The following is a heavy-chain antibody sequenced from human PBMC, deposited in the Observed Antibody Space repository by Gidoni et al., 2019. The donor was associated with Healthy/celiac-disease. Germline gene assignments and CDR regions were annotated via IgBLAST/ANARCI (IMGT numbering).Heavy chain of an antibody. Sequence: QVQLVQPGAEVKKPGSSVTVSCKASGGTFSSYAISWVRQAPGQGLEWMGGIIPIVGTANYAQKFQGRVTITADESTSTAYMELSSLRSEDTAVYYCARRLRDSSGYYYGGIREPEEIYYYGMDVWGQGTTVTVSS. D-gene: IGHD3-22*01. V-gene: IGHV1-69*01. CDR3: ARRLRDSSGYYYGGIREPEEIYYYGMDV. CDR2: IIPIVGTA. J-gene: IGHJ6*02. CDR1: GGTFSSYA.